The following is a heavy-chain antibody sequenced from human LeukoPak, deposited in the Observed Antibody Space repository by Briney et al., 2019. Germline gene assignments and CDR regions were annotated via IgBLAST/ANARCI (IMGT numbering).Heavy chain of an antibody. J-gene: IGHJ4*02. CDR2: ISGSGGST. Sequence: GGSLRLSCAASGFTFSSYVLSCVRQAPGKGLEWVSAISGSGGSTDYADSVKGRFTISRDNSKNTLYLQMNSLRAEDTAVYYCAKDPLSTSGGCDYWGQGTLVTVSS. V-gene: IGHV3-23*01. D-gene: IGHD6-25*01. CDR3: AKDPLSTSGGCDY. CDR1: GFTFSSYV.